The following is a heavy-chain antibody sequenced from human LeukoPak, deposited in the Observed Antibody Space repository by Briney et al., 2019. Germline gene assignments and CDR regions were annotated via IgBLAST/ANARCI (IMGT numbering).Heavy chain of an antibody. Sequence: SVKVSCKASGGTFSSYAISWVRQAPGQGLEWMGGIIPIFGTANCAQKFQGRVTITADESTSTAYMELSSLRSEDTAVYYCARGLPPGYCSSTSCYTPNFDYWGQGTLVTVSS. V-gene: IGHV1-69*13. CDR2: IIPIFGTA. CDR3: ARGLPPGYCSSTSCYTPNFDY. D-gene: IGHD2-2*02. CDR1: GGTFSSYA. J-gene: IGHJ4*02.